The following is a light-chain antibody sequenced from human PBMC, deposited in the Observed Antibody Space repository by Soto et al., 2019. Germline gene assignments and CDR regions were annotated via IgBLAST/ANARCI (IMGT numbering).Light chain of an antibody. CDR3: QQFNNYLLT. V-gene: IGKV1D-13*01. CDR1: QGISSA. Sequence: AIQLTQSPSSLSASVGDRVTITCRASQGISSALAWYQQKPGKAPKLLIYAASSLESGVPSRFSGSGSGTDFTLTISSLQPEDFATYYCQQFNNYLLTFGGGTKVEIK. J-gene: IGKJ4*01. CDR2: AAS.